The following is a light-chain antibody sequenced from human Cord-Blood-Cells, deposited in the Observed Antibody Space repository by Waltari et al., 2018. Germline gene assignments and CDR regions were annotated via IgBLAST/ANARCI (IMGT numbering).Light chain of an antibody. CDR1: SGSIASNY. CDR3: QSYDSSNPVV. Sequence: NFMLTQSHSVSESPGKTVTISCTRSSGSIASNYVQWYQQRPGSSPTTVIYEDNQSPSGVPDRFSGSIDSASNSASLTISGLKTEDEADYYCQSYDSSNPVVFGGGTKLTVL. V-gene: IGLV6-57*01. J-gene: IGLJ2*01. CDR2: EDN.